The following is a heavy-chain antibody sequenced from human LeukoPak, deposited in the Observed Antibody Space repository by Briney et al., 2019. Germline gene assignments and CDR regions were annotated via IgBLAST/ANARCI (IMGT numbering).Heavy chain of an antibody. CDR2: IRYDGSNK. CDR1: GFTFSSYG. CDR3: ARDAPSGSSPFYYYYMDV. D-gene: IGHD2-2*01. Sequence: GGSLRLSCAASGFTFSSYGMHWVRQAPGKGLEWVAFIRYDGSNKYYADSVKGRFTISRDNSKNTLYLQMNSLRAEDMAVYYCARDAPSGSSPFYYYYMDVWGKGTTVTVSS. V-gene: IGHV3-30*02. J-gene: IGHJ6*03.